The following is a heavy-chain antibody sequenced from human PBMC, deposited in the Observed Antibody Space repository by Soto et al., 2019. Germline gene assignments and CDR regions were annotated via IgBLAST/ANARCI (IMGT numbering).Heavy chain of an antibody. CDR3: ARFPYGSGSPIDY. CDR2: INHSGST. J-gene: IGHJ4*02. D-gene: IGHD3-10*01. CDR1: GGSFSGYY. V-gene: IGHV4-34*01. Sequence: SQTLSLTCAVYGGSFSGYYWSWIRQPPGKGLEWIGEINHSGSTNYNPSLKSRVTISVDTSKNQFSLKLSSVTAANTAVYYCARFPYGSGSPIDYWGQGTLVTVSS.